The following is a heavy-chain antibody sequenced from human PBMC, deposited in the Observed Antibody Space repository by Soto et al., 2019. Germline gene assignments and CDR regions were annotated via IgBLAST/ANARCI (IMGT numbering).Heavy chain of an antibody. CDR3: ARGVVGALCPY. CDR1: GGTFSSYP. J-gene: IGHJ4*02. D-gene: IGHD1-26*01. V-gene: IGHV1-69*13. CDR2: IIPIFGTA. Sequence: GASVKVSCKASGGTFSSYPLSGVRQAPGKGLAWMGGIIPIFGTANYAQKFQGRVTITADESTSTAYMELSSLRSEDAAVYYCARGVVGALCPYWGQGTLVTVSS.